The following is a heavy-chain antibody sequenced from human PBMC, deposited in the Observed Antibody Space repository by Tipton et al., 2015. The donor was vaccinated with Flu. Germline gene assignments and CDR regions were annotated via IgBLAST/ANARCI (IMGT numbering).Heavy chain of an antibody. V-gene: IGHV4-59*01. CDR1: GGSISSYY. J-gene: IGHJ4*02. CDR2: IFYSGST. D-gene: IGHD5-24*01. CDR3: ASQRWLQSFIGY. Sequence: TLSLTCTVSGGSISSYYWGWIRQPPGKGLEWIGYIFYSGSTNYNPSLKSRVTMSVDTSNNRFSLKLSSVTAADTAVYYCASQRWLQSFIGYWGQGTLVTVSS.